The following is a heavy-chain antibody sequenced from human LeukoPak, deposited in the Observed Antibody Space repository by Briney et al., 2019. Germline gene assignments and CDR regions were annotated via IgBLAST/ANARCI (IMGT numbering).Heavy chain of an antibody. CDR1: GFTFSSYG. J-gene: IGHJ4*02. CDR2: IRYDGSNK. CDR3: AKDSTPDYYDSSGYFDY. V-gene: IGHV3-30*02. Sequence: PGGSLRLSCAASGFTFSSYGMHWVRQAPGKGLEWVAFIRYDGSNKYYADSVKGRFPISRDNSKNTLYLQMNSLRAEDTAVYYCAKDSTPDYYDSSGYFDYWGQGTLVTVSS. D-gene: IGHD3-22*01.